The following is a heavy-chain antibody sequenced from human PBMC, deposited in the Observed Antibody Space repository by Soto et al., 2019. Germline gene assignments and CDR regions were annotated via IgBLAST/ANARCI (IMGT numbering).Heavy chain of an antibody. V-gene: IGHV3-9*01. CDR3: AKVSIAVAALLGEFDY. CDR2: ISWNSGSI. D-gene: IGHD6-19*01. CDR1: GFTFDDYA. J-gene: IGHJ4*02. Sequence: EVQLVESGGGLVQPGSSLRLSCAASGFTFDDYAMHWVRQAPGKGLAWVSGISWNSGSIGYADSVKGRFTISRDNAKYSLYLQMNSLRAEATALYYCAKVSIAVAALLGEFDYCGQGTLVTVSS.